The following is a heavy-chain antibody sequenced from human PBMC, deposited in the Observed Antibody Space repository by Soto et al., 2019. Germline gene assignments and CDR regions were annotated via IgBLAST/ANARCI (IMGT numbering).Heavy chain of an antibody. CDR1: GFTVSSNY. V-gene: IGHV3-53*01. D-gene: IGHD1-26*01. CDR3: ARGGYYTYYYAMDV. J-gene: IGHJ6*02. CDR2: IYSGGST. Sequence: GGSLRLSCAASGFTVSSNYMSWVRQVPGKGLEWVSVIYSGGSTYYADSVKGRFTISRDNSRNTLYLQMNSLRAEDTAVYYCARGGYYTYYYAMDVWGQGTTVTVSS.